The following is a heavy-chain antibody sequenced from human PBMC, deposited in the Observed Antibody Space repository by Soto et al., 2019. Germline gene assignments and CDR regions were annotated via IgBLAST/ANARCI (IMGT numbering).Heavy chain of an antibody. D-gene: IGHD3-22*01. CDR1: GFTFTSSA. J-gene: IGHJ3*02. V-gene: IGHV1-58*01. CDR2: IVVGSGNT. CDR3: VQRGYYSRGAFDI. Sequence: SVKVSGKASGFTFTSSAVQWVRQARGQRLEWIGWIVVGSGNTNYAQKFQERVTITRDMSTSTAYMELSSLRSEDTAVYYCVQRGYYSRGAFDIWAQGTMVTVSS.